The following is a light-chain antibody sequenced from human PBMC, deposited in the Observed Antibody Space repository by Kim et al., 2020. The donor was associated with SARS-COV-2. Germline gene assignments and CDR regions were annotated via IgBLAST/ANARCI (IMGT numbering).Light chain of an antibody. V-gene: IGKV1-33*01. Sequence: DIQMTQSPPSLSATVGDRVTITCRASQEISYYLTWYQQKPGKAPKVLIYDASTLQRGVPSRFVGGGSGTDFTLTISGLQPDDFATYYCQHYYDLPITFGPGTRLEIK. CDR1: QEISYY. J-gene: IGKJ5*01. CDR3: QHYYDLPIT. CDR2: DAS.